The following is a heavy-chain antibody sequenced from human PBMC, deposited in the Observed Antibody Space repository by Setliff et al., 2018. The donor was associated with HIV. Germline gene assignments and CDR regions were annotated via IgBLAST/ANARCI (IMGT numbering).Heavy chain of an antibody. Sequence: GGSLRLSCGVWGFNVRGSYMSWVRQAPGKGLEWIAAIYRDDETYYADSVKGRFTISRDNSKNTMFIELNSLRAEDTAIYYCTADSRESPNLDYWGQGTPVTVSS. CDR1: GFNVRGSY. J-gene: IGHJ4*02. V-gene: IGHV3-53*01. D-gene: IGHD3-22*01. CDR3: TADSRESPNLDY. CDR2: IYRDDET.